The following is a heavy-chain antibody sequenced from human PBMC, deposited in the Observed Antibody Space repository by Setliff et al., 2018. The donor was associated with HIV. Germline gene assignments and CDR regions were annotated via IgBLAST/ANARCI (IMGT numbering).Heavy chain of an antibody. D-gene: IGHD3-22*01. CDR3: AGDLFPYYHDSSPYYPPGY. Sequence: ASVKVSCKASGDSFTNYAVNWVRQATGQGPEWIGWMNTNSGNTGYAQKFQVRVTMTRNTSISTAYMELSSLRAEDTAVYYCAGDLFPYYHDSSPYYPPGYWGQGTLVTVSS. J-gene: IGHJ4*02. CDR2: MNTNSGNT. V-gene: IGHV1-8*02. CDR1: GDSFTNYA.